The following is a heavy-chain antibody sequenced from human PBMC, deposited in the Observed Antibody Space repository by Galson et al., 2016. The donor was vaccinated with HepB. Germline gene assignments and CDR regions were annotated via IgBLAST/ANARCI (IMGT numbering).Heavy chain of an antibody. V-gene: IGHV2-5*02. CDR3: AHRTVTAVTSPLNY. D-gene: IGHD4-17*01. CDR2: IYWDDDK. Sequence: PALVKPTQTLTLTCTFSGFSLSTSGVGVGWIRQPPGKALEWLALIYWDDDKSYSPSLKSRLTITKDTSKNQVVLTVTDMDPVDTATYYCAHRTVTAVTSPLNYWGQGALVPVAS. CDR1: GFSLSTSGVG. J-gene: IGHJ4*02.